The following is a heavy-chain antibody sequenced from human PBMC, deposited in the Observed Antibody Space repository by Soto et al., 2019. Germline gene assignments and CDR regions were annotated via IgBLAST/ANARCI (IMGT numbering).Heavy chain of an antibody. D-gene: IGHD3-10*01. CDR1: GGYISSGGYY. CDR3: ARGTMVRGVIIPNFDY. J-gene: IGHJ4*02. Sequence: QVQLQESGPGLVKPSQTLSLTCTVSGGYISSGGYYWSWIRQHPGKGLEWIGYIYYSGSTYYNPSLKGRGTISVDASKNHFHLKLSSVTAADTAVFYCARGTMVRGVIIPNFDYWGQGTLVTVSS. V-gene: IGHV4-31*03. CDR2: IYYSGST.